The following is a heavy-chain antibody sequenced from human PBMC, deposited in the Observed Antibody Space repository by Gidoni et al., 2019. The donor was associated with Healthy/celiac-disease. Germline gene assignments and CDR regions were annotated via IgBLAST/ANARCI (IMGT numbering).Heavy chain of an antibody. CDR1: GGSFSGYY. V-gene: IGHV4-34*01. J-gene: IGHJ1*01. CDR2: NNHSGST. D-gene: IGHD6-6*01. CDR3: AAGARGAARKYFQH. Sequence: QVQLQQWVAGLFKPSETLSLTCAVYGGSFSGYYWSCIRQPQGKGLEWIGENNHSGSTNYNPALKSLVIIAVDTSKNQFSLKLSSVTAADTAVYYGAAGARGAARKYFQHWGQGTLVTVSS.